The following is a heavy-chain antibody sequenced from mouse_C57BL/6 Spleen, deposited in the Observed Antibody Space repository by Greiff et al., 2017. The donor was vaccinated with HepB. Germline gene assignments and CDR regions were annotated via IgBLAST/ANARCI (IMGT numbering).Heavy chain of an antibody. J-gene: IGHJ3*01. Sequence: VQLQQSGPELVKPGASVKIPCKASGYTFTDYNMDWVKQSHGKSLEWIGDINPNNGGTIYNQKFKGKATLTVDKSSSTAYMELRSLTSEDTAVYYCARNLYDGYYPFAYWGQGTLVTVSA. D-gene: IGHD2-3*01. CDR2: INPNNGGT. CDR1: GYTFTDYN. CDR3: ARNLYDGYYPFAY. V-gene: IGHV1-18*01.